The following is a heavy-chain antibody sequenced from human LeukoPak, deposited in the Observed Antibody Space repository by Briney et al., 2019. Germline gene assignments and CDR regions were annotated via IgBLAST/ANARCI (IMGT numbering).Heavy chain of an antibody. V-gene: IGHV3-66*01. D-gene: IGHD6-19*01. CDR3: ARWRTSGWPMNYFDY. J-gene: IGHJ4*02. CDR1: GFTVSSNY. CDR2: IYSGGST. Sequence: GGSLRLSCAASGFTVSSNYMSWVGQAPGKGLDWVAVIYSGGSTYYADSVRGRFPISSDTSKNTLYLQMNSVRAEDTAVYYCARWRTSGWPMNYFDYWGQGTLVTVSS.